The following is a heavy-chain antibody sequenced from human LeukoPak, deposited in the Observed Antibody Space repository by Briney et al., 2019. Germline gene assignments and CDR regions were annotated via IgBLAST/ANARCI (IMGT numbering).Heavy chain of an antibody. Sequence: PSETLSLTCTVSGGSISSGGYYWSWIRQHPGKGLEWIGYIYYSGSTYYNPSLKSRVTISVDTSKNQFSLKLSSVTAADTAVYYCARLRVVAATRAGAMEFDYWGQGTLVTVS. J-gene: IGHJ4*02. CDR1: GGSISSGGYY. CDR3: ARLRVVAATRAGAMEFDY. V-gene: IGHV4-31*03. D-gene: IGHD2-15*01. CDR2: IYYSGST.